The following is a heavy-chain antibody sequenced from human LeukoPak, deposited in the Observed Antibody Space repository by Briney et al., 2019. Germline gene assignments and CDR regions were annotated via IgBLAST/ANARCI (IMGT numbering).Heavy chain of an antibody. D-gene: IGHD6-19*01. CDR2: TSGSGATT. Sequence: PGGPLRLSCAASGFTFINYAMTWVRLTPGKGLEWVADTSGSGATTFYADSVKGRFTISRDNSKNTLFLQMNSLRPEDTAVYYCAKRRTSGWSRAALEYWGQGTPVIVSS. CDR3: AKRRTSGWSRAALEY. J-gene: IGHJ4*02. CDR1: GFTFINYA. V-gene: IGHV3-23*01.